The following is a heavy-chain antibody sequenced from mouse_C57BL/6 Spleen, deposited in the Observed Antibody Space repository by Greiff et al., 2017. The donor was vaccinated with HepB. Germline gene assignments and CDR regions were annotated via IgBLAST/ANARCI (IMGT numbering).Heavy chain of an antibody. CDR2: IDPETGGT. V-gene: IGHV1-15*01. D-gene: IGHD4-1*01. J-gene: IGHJ1*03. CDR3: TREGGLGLRYFDV. Sequence: QVQLQQSGAELVRPGASVTLSCKASGYTFTDYEMHWVKQTPVHGLEWIGAIDPETGGTAYNQKFKGKAILTADKSSSTAYMELRSLTSEDSAVYYCTREGGLGLRYFDVWGTGTTVTVSS. CDR1: GYTFTDYE.